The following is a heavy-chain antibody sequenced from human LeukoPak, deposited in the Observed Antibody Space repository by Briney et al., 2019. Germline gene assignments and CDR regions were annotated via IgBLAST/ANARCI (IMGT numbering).Heavy chain of an antibody. V-gene: IGHV1-18*01. J-gene: IGHJ5*02. CDR2: IRAYNGNT. CDR3: ARVAAAGTADWFDP. CDR1: GYTFTSYG. Sequence: AAVKVSCKASGYTFTSYGISWVRQAPGPGLEWMGWIRAYNGNTNYAPKLKGRVTMTTDTSTSTTYMELRSLRSDDTAVYYCARVAAAGTADWFDPCGQGTLVTVSS. D-gene: IGHD6-13*01.